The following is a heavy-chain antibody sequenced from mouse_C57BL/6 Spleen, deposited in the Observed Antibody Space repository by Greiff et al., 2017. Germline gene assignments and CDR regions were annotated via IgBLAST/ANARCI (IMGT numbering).Heavy chain of an antibody. CDR1: GFSLTSYG. CDR3: ASEDYDYDGGAY. J-gene: IGHJ3*01. V-gene: IGHV2-6*01. D-gene: IGHD2-4*01. CDR2: IWGVGST. Sequence: VMLVESGPGLVAPSQRLSITCTVSGFSLTSYGVDWVRQSPGKGLEWLGVIWGVGSTNYNSALKSRLSISKDNSKSQVFLKMNSLQADDTAMYYCASEDYDYDGGAYWGQGTLVTVSA.